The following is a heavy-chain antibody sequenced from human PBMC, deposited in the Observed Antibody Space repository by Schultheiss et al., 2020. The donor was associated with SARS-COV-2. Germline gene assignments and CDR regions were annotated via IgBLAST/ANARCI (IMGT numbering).Heavy chain of an antibody. CDR1: GFTFSSYS. CDR2: ISSSSSYT. CDR3: ARGEKYYYDSSGTDY. V-gene: IGHV3-21*01. D-gene: IGHD3-22*01. J-gene: IGHJ4*02. Sequence: GGSLRLSCAASGFTFSSYSMNWVRQAPGKGLEWVSSISSSSSYTNYADSVKGRFTISRDNAKNSLYLQMNSLRAEDTAVYYCARGEKYYYDSSGTDYWGQGTLVTVSS.